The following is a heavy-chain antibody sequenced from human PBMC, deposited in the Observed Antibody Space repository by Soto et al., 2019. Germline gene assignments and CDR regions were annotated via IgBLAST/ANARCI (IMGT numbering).Heavy chain of an antibody. V-gene: IGHV3-11*06. CDR1: GFTFSDYY. CDR2: ISSSSSYT. CDR3: AFTITFGGVIVD. D-gene: IGHD3-16*02. J-gene: IGHJ4*02. Sequence: GSLRLSCAASGFTFSDYYMSWIRQAPGKGLEWVSYISSSSSYTNYADSVKGRFTISRDNAKNSLYLQMNSLRAEDTAVYYCAFTITFGGVIVDWGQGTLVTVSS.